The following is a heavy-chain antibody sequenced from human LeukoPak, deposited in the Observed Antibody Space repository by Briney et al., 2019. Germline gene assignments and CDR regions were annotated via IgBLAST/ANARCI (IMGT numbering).Heavy chain of an antibody. J-gene: IGHJ5*02. Sequence: ASVKVSCKASGYTFISYDINWVRLATGQGLEWMGWMNPNTGNTGYAQKFQGRVTITTDESTSTAYMELSSLRSEDTAVYYCARHLASWFDPWGQGTLVTVSS. V-gene: IGHV1-8*01. CDR3: ARHLASWFDP. D-gene: IGHD3-3*02. CDR1: GYTFISYD. CDR2: MNPNTGNT.